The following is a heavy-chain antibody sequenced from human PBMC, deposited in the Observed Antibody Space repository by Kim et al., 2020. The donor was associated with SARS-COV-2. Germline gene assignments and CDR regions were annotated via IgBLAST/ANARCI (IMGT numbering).Heavy chain of an antibody. CDR3: ARDMGSPRIVGATGGFDY. V-gene: IGHV3-33*01. CDR1: GFTFSSYG. CDR2: IWYDGSNK. D-gene: IGHD1-26*01. Sequence: GGSLRLSCAASGFTFSSYGMHWVRQAPGKGLEWVAVIWYDGSNKYYADSVKGRFTISRDNSKNTLYLQMNSLRAEDTAVYYCARDMGSPRIVGATGGFDYWGQGTLVTVSS. J-gene: IGHJ4*02.